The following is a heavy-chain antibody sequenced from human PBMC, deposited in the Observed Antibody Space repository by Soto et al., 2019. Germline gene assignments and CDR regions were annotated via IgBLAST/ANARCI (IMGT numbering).Heavy chain of an antibody. CDR2: INHSGFT. Sequence: SETLSLTCGVSDGSLRGHYWSWIRQPPGKGLEWIAEINHSGFTNYNPSFKSRVPISRDTSTNQISLKLTSVTAADSAVYYCARAAVRQGATLFDFWGQGTLVTVSS. J-gene: IGHJ4*02. V-gene: IGHV4-34*01. D-gene: IGHD1-26*01. CDR1: DGSLRGHY. CDR3: ARAAVRQGATLFDF.